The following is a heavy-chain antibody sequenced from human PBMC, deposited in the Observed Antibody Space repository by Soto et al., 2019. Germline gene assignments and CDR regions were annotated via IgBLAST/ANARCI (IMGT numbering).Heavy chain of an antibody. V-gene: IGHV3-30*18. J-gene: IGHJ4*02. CDR3: AKTSWERYYSHYFDY. CDR1: GFIFSSYG. Sequence: QVQLVESGGGVVQPGRSLRLSCAASGFIFSSYGIHWVRQAPGKGLEWVASISYDGSDKYYADTEKGRFTISRDNSKDTLYLQMDSLRADDTAVYYCAKTSWERYYSHYFDYWGQGALVTVSS. D-gene: IGHD3-10*01. CDR2: ISYDGSDK.